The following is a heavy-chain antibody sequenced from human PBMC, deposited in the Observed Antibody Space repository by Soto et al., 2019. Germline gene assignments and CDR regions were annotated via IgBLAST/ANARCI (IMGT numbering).Heavy chain of an antibody. CDR2: INPNGGST. Sequence: QVQLVQSGAEVKKPGASVKFSCKASGYTFTSYYIHWVRQAPGQGLEWMGIINPNGGSTNYAQKFHGRIIITGDTSTSTVYMEVSGLRSEDTAVYFCARGLSSAALWGQGTLVTVSS. CDR1: GYTFTSYY. J-gene: IGHJ4*02. D-gene: IGHD3-22*01. CDR3: ARGLSSAAL. V-gene: IGHV1-46*01.